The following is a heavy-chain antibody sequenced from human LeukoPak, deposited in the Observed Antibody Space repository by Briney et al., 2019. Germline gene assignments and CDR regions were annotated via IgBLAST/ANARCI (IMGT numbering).Heavy chain of an antibody. D-gene: IGHD6-19*01. V-gene: IGHV1-3*01. CDR3: ARDHGGYSSGWPTFDY. Sequence: KFQGRVTITRDTSASTAYMELSSLRSEDTAVYYCARDHGGYSSGWPTFDYWGQGTLVTVSS. J-gene: IGHJ4*02.